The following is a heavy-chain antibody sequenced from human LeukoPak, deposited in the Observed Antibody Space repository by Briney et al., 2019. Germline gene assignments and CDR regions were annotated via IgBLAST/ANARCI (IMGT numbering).Heavy chain of an antibody. Sequence: SETLSLTCTVSGGSISSYYWSWIRQPPGKGLEWIGYIYYSGSTYYNPSLKSRVTISVDTSKNQFSLKLSSVTAADTAVYYCARARSFRGLPRYYYYGMDVWGQGTTVTVSS. CDR2: IYYSGST. CDR1: GGSISSYY. CDR3: ARARSFRGLPRYYYYGMDV. J-gene: IGHJ6*02. V-gene: IGHV4-59*12. D-gene: IGHD1-26*01.